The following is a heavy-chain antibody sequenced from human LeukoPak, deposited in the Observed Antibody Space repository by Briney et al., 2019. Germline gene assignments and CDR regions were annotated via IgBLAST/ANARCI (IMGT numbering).Heavy chain of an antibody. D-gene: IGHD3-3*01. V-gene: IGHV4-59*01. J-gene: IGHJ4*02. Sequence: SDTLSLTCTVSGGSNSSYYWSWIPQPPGKGLEGIGYIYYNGSTNYNPSLKSRVTISVDTSKNQFSLKLSSVTAADTAVYYCARDNQDDFWSGYHFDYWGQGTLVTVSS. CDR2: IYYNGST. CDR1: GGSNSSYY. CDR3: ARDNQDDFWSGYHFDY.